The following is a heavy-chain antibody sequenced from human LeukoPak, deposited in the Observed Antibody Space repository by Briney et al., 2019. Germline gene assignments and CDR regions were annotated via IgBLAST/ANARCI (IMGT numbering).Heavy chain of an antibody. CDR3: ARARIIAAPWYALDV. D-gene: IGHD6-6*01. CDR2: ISWNSGSI. J-gene: IGHJ6*02. CDR1: GFTFDDYA. V-gene: IGHV3-9*01. Sequence: GGSLRLSCAASGFTFDDYAMHWVRQAPGKGLEWVSGISWNSGSIGYADSVKGRFTISRDNAKNSLYLQMNSLRTEDTALYYCARARIIAAPWYALDVWGQGTTVTVSS.